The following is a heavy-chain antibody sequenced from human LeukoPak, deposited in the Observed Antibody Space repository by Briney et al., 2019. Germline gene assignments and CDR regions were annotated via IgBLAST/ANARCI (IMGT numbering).Heavy chain of an antibody. J-gene: IGHJ4*02. CDR2: ISSSRSTI. D-gene: IGHD3-22*01. V-gene: IGHV3-48*02. CDR3: ARVYTMIVVVDY. Sequence: GGSLRLSCAASGFTFSSHAMTWVRHAPGKGLEWVSYISSSRSTIYYADSVKGRFTISRDDAKNSLFLQMNSLRDEDTAVYYCARVYTMIVVVDYWGQGTLVTVSS. CDR1: GFTFSSHA.